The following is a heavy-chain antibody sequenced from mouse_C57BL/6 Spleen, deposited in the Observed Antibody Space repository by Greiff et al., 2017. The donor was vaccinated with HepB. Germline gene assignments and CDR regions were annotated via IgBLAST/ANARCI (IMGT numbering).Heavy chain of an antibody. CDR2: INPNNGGT. CDR1: GYTFTDYY. Sequence: VQLQQSGPELVKPGASVKISCKASGYTFTDYYMNWVKQSHGKSLEWIGDINPNNGGTSYNQKFKGKATLTVDKSSSTAYMELRSLTSEDSAVYYCARDGYDEYFDVWGTGTTVTVSS. D-gene: IGHD2-2*01. J-gene: IGHJ1*03. V-gene: IGHV1-26*01. CDR3: ARDGYDEYFDV.